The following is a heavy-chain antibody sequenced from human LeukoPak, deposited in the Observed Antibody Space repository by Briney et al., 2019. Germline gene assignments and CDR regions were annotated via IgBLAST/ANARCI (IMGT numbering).Heavy chain of an antibody. Sequence: ASVKVSFKASGYTFTGYYMHWVRQAPGQGLEWMGWINPNSGGTNYAQKFQGRVTMTRDTSISTAYMELSRLRSDDTAVYYCARDHGLGVSLYDYVWGSYRAADYDSSGYPDYWGQGTLVTVSS. J-gene: IGHJ4*02. CDR3: ARDHGLGVSLYDYVWGSYRAADYDSSGYPDY. V-gene: IGHV1-2*02. CDR1: GYTFTGYY. D-gene: IGHD3-16*02. CDR2: INPNSGGT.